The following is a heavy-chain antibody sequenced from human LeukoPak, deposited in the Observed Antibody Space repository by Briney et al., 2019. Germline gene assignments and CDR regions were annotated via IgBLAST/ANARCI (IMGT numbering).Heavy chain of an antibody. CDR2: ISGSGGST. V-gene: IGHV3-23*01. D-gene: IGHD3-10*01. J-gene: IGHJ3*02. CDR3: AKGPILLWSSDAFDI. CDR1: GFTFSSYA. Sequence: GGSQRLSCAASGFTFSSYAMSWVRQAPGKGLEWVSAISGSGGSTYYADSVKGRFTISRDNSKNTLYLQMNSLRAEDTAVYYCAKGPILLWSSDAFDIWGQGTMVTVSS.